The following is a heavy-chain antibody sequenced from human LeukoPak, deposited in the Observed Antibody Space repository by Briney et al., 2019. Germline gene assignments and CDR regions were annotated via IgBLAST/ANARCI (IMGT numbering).Heavy chain of an antibody. Sequence: ASVKVSCKASGGTFSSYAISWVRQAPGQGLEWMGWINPNSVGTNYAQKFQGRVTMTRDTSISTAYMELSRLRSDDTAVYYCATILTGGSFDYWGQGTLVTVSS. CDR3: ATILTGGSFDY. V-gene: IGHV1-2*02. CDR2: INPNSVGT. D-gene: IGHD7-27*01. J-gene: IGHJ4*02. CDR1: GGTFSSYA.